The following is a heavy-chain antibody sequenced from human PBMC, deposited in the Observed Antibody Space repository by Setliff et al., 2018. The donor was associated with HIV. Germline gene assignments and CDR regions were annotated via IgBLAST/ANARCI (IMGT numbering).Heavy chain of an antibody. V-gene: IGHV3-30*02. D-gene: IGHD3-10*01. CDR3: ARHDVVRGAIDN. CDR2: LRFDGSNK. CDR1: GFTFSNYG. Sequence: LRLSCAAFGFTFSNYGMHWVRQAPGKGLERVAFLRFDGSNKSYGDSVKGRFTISRDNSKNTLYVQMNSLRAEDTAVYYCARHDVVRGAIDNWGQGTLVTVSS. J-gene: IGHJ4*02.